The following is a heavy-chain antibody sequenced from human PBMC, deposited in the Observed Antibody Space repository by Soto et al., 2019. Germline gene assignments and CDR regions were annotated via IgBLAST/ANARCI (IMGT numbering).Heavy chain of an antibody. J-gene: IGHJ4*02. D-gene: IGHD6-13*01. CDR3: ARDAIIAAGTTFDY. V-gene: IGHV1-2*04. CDR2: INPNSGGT. Sequence: ASVKVSCKASGYTFTGYYMHWVRQAPGQGLEWMGWINPNSGGTNYAQKFQGWVTMTRDTSISTAYMELSRLRSDDTAVYYCARDAIIAAGTTFDYWGQGTLVTSPQ. CDR1: GYTFTGYY.